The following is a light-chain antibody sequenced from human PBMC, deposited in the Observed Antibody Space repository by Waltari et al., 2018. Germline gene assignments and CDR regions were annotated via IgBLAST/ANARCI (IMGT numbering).Light chain of an antibody. CDR1: KLGDKY. Sequence: SYELTQPPSVSVSPGQTASITCSGDKLGDKYACWYQQKPGQSPVLVIYQDSKRPSGIPERVSGSNPGNTATLTISGTQAMDEADYYCQAWDSSHVVFGGGTKLTVL. CDR2: QDS. V-gene: IGLV3-1*01. J-gene: IGLJ2*01. CDR3: QAWDSSHVV.